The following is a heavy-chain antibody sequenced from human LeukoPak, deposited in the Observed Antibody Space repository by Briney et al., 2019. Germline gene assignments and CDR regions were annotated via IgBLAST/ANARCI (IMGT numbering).Heavy chain of an antibody. CDR3: ARSASGYDA. D-gene: IGHD5-12*01. Sequence: GGSLRLSCAASGFPFSGYWMHWVRQAPGKGLVWVSRIDNDGAGTTYADSVRGRFTISRDNAKNTLYLQMNSLRVEDTAVYYCARSASGYDAWGQGTLVTVSS. CDR1: GFPFSGYW. V-gene: IGHV3-74*01. J-gene: IGHJ5*02. CDR2: IDNDGAGT.